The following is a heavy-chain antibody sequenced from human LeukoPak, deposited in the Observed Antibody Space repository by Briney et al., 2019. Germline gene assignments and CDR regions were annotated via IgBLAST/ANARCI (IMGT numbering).Heavy chain of an antibody. CDR1: GFTVSSNY. CDR2: IYSGGST. CDR3: ARSAYYYDSSGFYHFDY. V-gene: IGHV3-53*01. J-gene: IGHJ4*02. Sequence: PGGSLRLSCAASGFTVSSNYMSWVRQAPGKGLEWVSVIYSGGSTYYADSVKGRFTISRDNSKNTLYLQMNSLRAEDTAVYYCARSAYYYDSSGFYHFDYWGQGTLVTVSS. D-gene: IGHD3-22*01.